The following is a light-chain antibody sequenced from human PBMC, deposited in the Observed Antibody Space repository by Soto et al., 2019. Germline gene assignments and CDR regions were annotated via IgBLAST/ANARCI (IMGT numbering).Light chain of an antibody. CDR2: GSS. V-gene: IGKV3-15*01. Sequence: EIGLTQSPGTLSLSAGERVTLSRRASQSVSSNLAWYQQKPGQAPRLLIYGSSARATGIPDRFSGSGYGTEFNLSISSLQSEHLGVYYCQQDSSWPLTFGGGTKVDIK. CDR1: QSVSSN. J-gene: IGKJ4*01. CDR3: QQDSSWPLT.